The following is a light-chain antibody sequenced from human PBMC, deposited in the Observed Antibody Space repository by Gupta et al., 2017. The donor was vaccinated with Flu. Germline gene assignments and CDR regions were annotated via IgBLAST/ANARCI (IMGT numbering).Light chain of an antibody. V-gene: IGLV1-44*01. CDR2: SDD. J-gene: IGLJ3*02. Sequence: SDDKRRSGGPDRVSGSNSGTSAALAISGLQAEEEADYYCSASEDSRNGHWVFGGGTKLTVL. CDR3: SASEDSRNGHWV.